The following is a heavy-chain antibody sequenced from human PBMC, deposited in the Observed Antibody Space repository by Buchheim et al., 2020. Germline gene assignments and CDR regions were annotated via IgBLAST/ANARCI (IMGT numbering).Heavy chain of an antibody. CDR3: ARFLPGEYQLLWGGGWFDP. V-gene: IGHV4-30-2*01. CDR1: GGSISSGGYS. J-gene: IGHJ5*02. D-gene: IGHD2-2*01. CDR2: IYHSGST. Sequence: QLQLQESGSGLVKPSQILSLTCAVSGGSISSGGYSWSWIRQPPGKGLEWIGYIYHSGSTYYNPSLKSRVTISVDRSKNQFSLKLSSVTAADTAVYYCARFLPGEYQLLWGGGWFDPWGQGTL.